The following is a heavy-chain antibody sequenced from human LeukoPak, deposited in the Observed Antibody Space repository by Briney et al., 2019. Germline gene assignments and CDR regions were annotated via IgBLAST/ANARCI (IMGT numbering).Heavy chain of an antibody. CDR2: IYTTGST. V-gene: IGHV4-61*02. J-gene: IGHJ6*03. CDR1: GGSISSSSYH. Sequence: SQTLSLTCTVSGGSISSSSYHWSWIRQPAGKGLEWIGRIYTTGSTNYNPFLKSRVTISVDTSKNQFSLNLNSVTAADTAVYYCARHRWDMVRGVDYYYYMDVWGKGTTVTISS. D-gene: IGHD3-10*01. CDR3: ARHRWDMVRGVDYYYYMDV.